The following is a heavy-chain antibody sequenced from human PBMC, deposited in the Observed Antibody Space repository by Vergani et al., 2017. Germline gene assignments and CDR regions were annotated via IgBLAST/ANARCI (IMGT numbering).Heavy chain of an antibody. CDR2: ISFDGSNK. CDR1: GFTFSSYG. Sequence: QVQLVESGGGVVQPGRSLRLSCAASGFTFSSYGMHWVRPAPGKGVEWVSVISFDGSNKYYADSVKGRFTISRDNSKNTLYLQMNSLRAEDTAVYYCAKDLDIVGATEHDYWGQGTLVTVSS. J-gene: IGHJ4*02. CDR3: AKDLDIVGATEHDY. V-gene: IGHV3-30*18. D-gene: IGHD1-26*01.